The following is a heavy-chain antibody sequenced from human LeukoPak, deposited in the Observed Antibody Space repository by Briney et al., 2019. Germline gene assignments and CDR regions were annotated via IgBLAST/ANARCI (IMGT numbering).Heavy chain of an antibody. Sequence: ASVTVSCTASGYIFTVYYMHWVRQAPGQGLEWMGWINPNSGGTNYAQKFQGRVTMTRDTSISTAYMELSSLRSDDTAVYYCATARDRNSVYSSLDYWGQGTLVTVSS. CDR2: INPNSGGT. V-gene: IGHV1-2*02. D-gene: IGHD5/OR15-5a*01. CDR3: ATARDRNSVYSSLDY. J-gene: IGHJ4*02. CDR1: GYIFTVYY.